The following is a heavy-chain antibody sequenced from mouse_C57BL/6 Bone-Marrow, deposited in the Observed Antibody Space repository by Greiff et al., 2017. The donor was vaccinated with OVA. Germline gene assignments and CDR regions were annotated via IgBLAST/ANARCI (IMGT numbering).Heavy chain of an antibody. J-gene: IGHJ4*01. V-gene: IGHV1-61*01. Sequence: QVQLQQPGAELVRPGSSVKLSCKASGYTFTSYWMDWVKQRPGQGLEWIGNIYPSDSETHYNQKFKDKATLTVDKSSSTAYMQLSSLTSEDSAVYYCASGGENWEYYAMDYWGQGTSVTVSS. CDR3: ASGGENWEYYAMDY. CDR1: GYTFTSYW. D-gene: IGHD4-1*01. CDR2: IYPSDSET.